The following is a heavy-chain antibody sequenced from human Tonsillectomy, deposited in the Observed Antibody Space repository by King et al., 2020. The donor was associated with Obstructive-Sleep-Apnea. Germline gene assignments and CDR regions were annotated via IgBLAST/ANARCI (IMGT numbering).Heavy chain of an antibody. CDR2: ISWNSGSI. J-gene: IGHJ6*02. CDR3: AKDQRTSGSLYFYGVDV. V-gene: IGHV3-9*01. Sequence: VQLVESGGGLVQPGRSLRLSCAASGFTFDDYAMHWVRLAPGKGLEWVSGISWNSGSIGYADPVKGRFTISRDNAKNSLYLQMNSLRGEDTALYYCAKDQRTSGSLYFYGVDVGGQGTTVTVSS. CDR1: GFTFDDYA. D-gene: IGHD3-10*01.